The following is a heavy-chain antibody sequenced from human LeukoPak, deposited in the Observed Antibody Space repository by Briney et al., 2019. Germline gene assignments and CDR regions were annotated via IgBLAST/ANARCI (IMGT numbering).Heavy chain of an antibody. V-gene: IGHV1-69*05. CDR2: ITPIFGTA. CDR3: ARLPYYYDSSGYHWFDP. J-gene: IGHJ5*02. D-gene: IGHD3-22*01. CDR1: GGTFSSYA. Sequence: ASVKVSCKASGGTFSSYAISWVRQAPGQGLEWMGGITPIFGTANYAQKFQGRVTITTDESTSTAYMELSSLRSEDTAVYYCARLPYYYDSSGYHWFDPWGQGTLVTVSS.